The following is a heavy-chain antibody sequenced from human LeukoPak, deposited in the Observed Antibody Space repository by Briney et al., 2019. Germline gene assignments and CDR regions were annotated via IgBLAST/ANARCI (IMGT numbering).Heavy chain of an antibody. D-gene: IGHD3-22*01. CDR1: GFTFSNAW. CDR2: IKSKTDGGTT. CDR3: TTDVEWLLLMVDAFDI. J-gene: IGHJ3*02. Sequence: PGGSLRLSCAASGFTFSNAWMSWVRQAPGKGLEWVGRIKSKTDGGTTDYAAPVKGRFTISRDDSKNTLYLQMNSLKTEDTAVYYCTTDVEWLLLMVDAFDIWGQGTMVTVSS. V-gene: IGHV3-15*01.